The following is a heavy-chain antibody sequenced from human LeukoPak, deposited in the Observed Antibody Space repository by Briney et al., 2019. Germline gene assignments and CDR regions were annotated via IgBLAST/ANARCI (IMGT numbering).Heavy chain of an antibody. V-gene: IGHV1-2*02. CDR1: GYTFSDYY. CDR2: IIPNSGGT. Sequence: GASVKVSCKTVGYTFSDYYLHWVRQAPGQGLEWMGYIIPNSGGTTYAQKFQGRVTMTRDTSISTAYLDLSGLRSDDTAVYYCSTEDKYCTTSTCGDSWGQGTLVTVSS. D-gene: IGHD2-8*01. J-gene: IGHJ4*02. CDR3: STEDKYCTTSTCGDS.